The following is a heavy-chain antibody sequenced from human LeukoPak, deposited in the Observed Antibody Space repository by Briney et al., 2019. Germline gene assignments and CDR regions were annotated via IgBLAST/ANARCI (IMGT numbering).Heavy chain of an antibody. Sequence: PSETLSLTCTVSGGSISNYYWSWIRQPPGKGLEWIGYIYYTGSTNCTPSLKSRVTISLDTSKNHFSLKLSSVTAADTAMYYCARTSWGYAFDIWGRGPMVTVSS. J-gene: IGHJ3*02. CDR3: ARTSWGYAFDI. CDR1: GGSISNYY. V-gene: IGHV4-59*01. D-gene: IGHD7-27*01. CDR2: IYYTGST.